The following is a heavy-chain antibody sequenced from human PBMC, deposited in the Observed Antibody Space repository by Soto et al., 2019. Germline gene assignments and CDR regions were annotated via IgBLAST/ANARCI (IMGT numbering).Heavy chain of an antibody. D-gene: IGHD6-19*01. CDR3: ARGPIAVAGDFDY. CDR2: IIPIFGTA. CDR1: GGTFSSYA. J-gene: IGHJ4*02. V-gene: IGHV1-69*13. Sequence: SVKVSCKASGGTFSSYAISWVRQAPGQGPEWMGGIIPIFGTANYAQKFQGRVTITADESTSTAYMELSSLRSEDTAVYYCARGPIAVAGDFDYWGQGTLVTVSS.